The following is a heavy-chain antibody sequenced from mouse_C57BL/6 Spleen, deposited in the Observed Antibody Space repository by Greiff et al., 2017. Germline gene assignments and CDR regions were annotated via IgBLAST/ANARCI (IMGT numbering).Heavy chain of an antibody. CDR1: GYAFTNYL. J-gene: IGHJ2*01. CDR2: INPGSGGT. V-gene: IGHV1-54*01. Sequence: VQLQQSGAELVRPGTSVKVSCKASGYAFTNYLIEWVKQRPGQGLEWIGVINPGSGGTNYNEKFKGKATLTADKSSSTAYMQLSSLTSEDSAVYFCARFGYYEGDYWGQGTTLTVSS. CDR3: ARFGYYEGDY. D-gene: IGHD2-3*01.